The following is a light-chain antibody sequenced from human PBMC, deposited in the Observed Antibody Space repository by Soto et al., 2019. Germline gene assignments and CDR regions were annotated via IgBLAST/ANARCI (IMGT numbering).Light chain of an antibody. CDR2: DAS. CDR1: QSISSW. V-gene: IGKV1-5*01. Sequence: DIQMTQSPSTLSGSVGDRVTITCRASQSISSWLAWYQPKPGKAPKLLIYDASSLESGVPSRFSGSGSGTEFTLTISSLQPDDFATYYCQQYNSYSFGGGTKVDIK. CDR3: QQYNSYS. J-gene: IGKJ4*01.